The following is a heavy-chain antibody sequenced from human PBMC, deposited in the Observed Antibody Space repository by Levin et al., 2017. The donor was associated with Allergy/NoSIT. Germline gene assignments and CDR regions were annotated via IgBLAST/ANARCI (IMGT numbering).Heavy chain of an antibody. D-gene: IGHD6-19*01. V-gene: IGHV3-23*01. J-gene: IGHJ6*02. CDR3: AKGIGLGSSGRRYYYGMDG. CDR2: ISGSGGST. CDR1: GFTFSSYA. Sequence: GESLKISCAASGFTFSSYAMSWVRQAPGKGLEWVSAISGSGGSTYYADSVKGRFTISRDNSKNTLYLQMNSLRAEDTAVYYCAKGIGLGSSGRRYYYGMDGWGQGTTVTVSS.